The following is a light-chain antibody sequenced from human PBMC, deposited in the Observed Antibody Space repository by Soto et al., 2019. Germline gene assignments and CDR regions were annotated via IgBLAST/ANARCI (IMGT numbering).Light chain of an antibody. CDR3: CSSAGSYSYV. J-gene: IGLJ1*01. Sequence: QSVLTQPASVSGSPGQSITISCTGTSRDVGYYNFVSWYQQHPGKAPKLMIYDVTKRPSGVPDRFSGSKSGNTASLTISGLQAEDEADYYCCSSAGSYSYVFGTGTKLTVL. CDR1: SRDVGYYNF. V-gene: IGLV2-11*01. CDR2: DVT.